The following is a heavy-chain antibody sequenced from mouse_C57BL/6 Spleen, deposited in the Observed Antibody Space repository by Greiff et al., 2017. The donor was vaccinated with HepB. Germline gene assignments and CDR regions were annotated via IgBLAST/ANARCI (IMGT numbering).Heavy chain of an antibody. CDR3: ARSMDGSSYLAMDY. J-gene: IGHJ4*01. D-gene: IGHD1-1*01. CDR2: IHPNSGST. Sequence: QVQLQQPGAELVKPGASVKLSCKASGYTFTSYWMHWVKQRPGQGLEWIGMIHPNSGSTNYNEKFKSKATLTVYKSSSTAEMQLSSLTSEDSAVYYGARSMDGSSYLAMDYWGEGTSVTVSS. CDR1: GYTFTSYW. V-gene: IGHV1-64*01.